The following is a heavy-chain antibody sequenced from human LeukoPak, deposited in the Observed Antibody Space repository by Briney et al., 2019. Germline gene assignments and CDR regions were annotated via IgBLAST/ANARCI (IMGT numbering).Heavy chain of an antibody. CDR2: IYYSGST. CDR3: ASQIRTTGRRGYFDY. V-gene: IGHV4-59*01. CDR1: GGSISSYY. D-gene: IGHD1-1*01. J-gene: IGHJ4*02. Sequence: SETLSLTCTVSGGSISSYYWIWIRQPPGKGLEWIVYIYYSGSTNYNPSLKSRVTISVDTSKNQFSLKLSSGTAADTAVYYCASQIRTTGRRGYFDYWGQGTLVTVSS.